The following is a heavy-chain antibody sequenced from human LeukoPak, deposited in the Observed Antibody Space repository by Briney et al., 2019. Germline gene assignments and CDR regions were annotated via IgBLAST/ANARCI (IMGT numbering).Heavy chain of an antibody. CDR1: GFTFSRYS. Sequence: GGSLRLSCAASGFTFSRYSMNWVRQAPGKGLEWASYISSSSTIYYADSVKGRFTISRDNAKNSLYLQMNSLRDEDTAVYYCARGHYYGSGSYYNGGYWGQGTLVTVSS. CDR2: ISSSSTI. CDR3: ARGHYYGSGSYYNGGY. V-gene: IGHV3-48*02. J-gene: IGHJ4*02. D-gene: IGHD3-10*01.